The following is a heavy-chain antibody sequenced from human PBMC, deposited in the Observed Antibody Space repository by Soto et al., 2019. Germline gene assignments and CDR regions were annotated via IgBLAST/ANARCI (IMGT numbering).Heavy chain of an antibody. V-gene: IGHV3-30-3*01. CDR3: ARRYKDGRRDCISTSSLFDP. Sequence: GGSLRLSCAASGFTFNTYAMHWVRQAPGKGLEWVAVISYDGSNKYYADSVKGRFTISRDNSKNTLYLQMNSLRPEDTAVYYCARRYKDGRRDCISTSSLFDPWGQGTLVTVSS. J-gene: IGHJ5*01. CDR2: ISYDGSNK. D-gene: IGHD2-2*01. CDR1: GFTFNTYA.